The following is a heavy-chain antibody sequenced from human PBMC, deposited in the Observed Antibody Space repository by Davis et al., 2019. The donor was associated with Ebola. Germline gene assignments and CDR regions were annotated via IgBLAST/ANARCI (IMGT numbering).Heavy chain of an antibody. CDR2: ISWNSGSI. J-gene: IGHJ6*02. V-gene: IGHV3-9*01. D-gene: IGHD3-22*01. CDR1: GFTFDDYA. CDR3: AKGSYDSSGYYYYYYGMDV. Sequence: SLKISCAASGFTFDDYAMHWVRQAPGKGLEWVSGISWNSGSIGYADSVKGRFTISRDNAKNSLYLQMNSLRAEDTALYYCAKGSYDSSGYYYYYYGMDVWGQGTTVTVSS.